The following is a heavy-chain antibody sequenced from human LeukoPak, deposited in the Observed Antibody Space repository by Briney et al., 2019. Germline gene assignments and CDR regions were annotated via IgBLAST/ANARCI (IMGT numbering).Heavy chain of an antibody. CDR2: ISAYNGNT. J-gene: IGHJ3*02. CDR1: GYTFTSYG. Sequence: ASVKVSCKASGYTFTSYGISWVRQAPGQGLEWMGWISAYNGNTNYAQKLQGRVTMTTDTSTSTAYMELRSLRSEDTAVYYCARTVVPAAILGDDAFDIWGQGTMVTVSS. V-gene: IGHV1-18*01. CDR3: ARTVVPAAILGDDAFDI. D-gene: IGHD2-2*02.